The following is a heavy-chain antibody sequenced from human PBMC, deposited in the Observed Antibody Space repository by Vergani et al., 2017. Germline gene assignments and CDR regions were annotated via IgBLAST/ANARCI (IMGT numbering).Heavy chain of an antibody. D-gene: IGHD1/OR15-1a*01. CDR3: ARDGGTGTREGVYYYYYMDV. J-gene: IGHJ6*03. CDR2: ISWNSGSI. V-gene: IGHV3-9*01. CDR1: GFTFDDYA. Sequence: VQLVESGGGVVQPGRSLRLSCAASGFTFDDYAMHWVRQAPGKGLEWVSGISWNSGSIGYADSVKGRFTISRDNAKNSLYLQMNSLRAEDTAVYYCARDGGTGTREGVYYYYYMDVWGKGTTVTASS.